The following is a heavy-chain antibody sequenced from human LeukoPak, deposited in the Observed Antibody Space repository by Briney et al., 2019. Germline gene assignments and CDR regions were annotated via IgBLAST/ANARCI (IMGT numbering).Heavy chain of an antibody. Sequence: SVKVSCKASGGTLSSYAISWVRQAPGQGLEWLGGIIPIFGTANYAEKFQGRVTITTGESTSTAYKELSSLRSEDTAVYYCASSDRYYDSSGYFGDYWGQGTLVTVSS. CDR1: GGTLSSYA. D-gene: IGHD3-22*01. CDR3: ASSDRYYDSSGYFGDY. J-gene: IGHJ4*02. V-gene: IGHV1-69*05. CDR2: IIPIFGTA.